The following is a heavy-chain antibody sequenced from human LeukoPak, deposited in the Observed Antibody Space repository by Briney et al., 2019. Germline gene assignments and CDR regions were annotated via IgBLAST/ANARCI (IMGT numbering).Heavy chain of an antibody. CDR2: IKSKTDGGTT. V-gene: IGHV3-15*01. Sequence: GGSLRLSCAASGFTFSNAWMSWVRQAPGKGLEWVGRIKSKTDGGTTDYAAPVKGRFTISRDDSKNTLYLQMNSLKTEDTAVYYCTTDYYEGYYYGMDVWGQGTTVTVSS. J-gene: IGHJ6*02. CDR3: TTDYYEGYYYGMDV. CDR1: GFTFSNAW. D-gene: IGHD3-22*01.